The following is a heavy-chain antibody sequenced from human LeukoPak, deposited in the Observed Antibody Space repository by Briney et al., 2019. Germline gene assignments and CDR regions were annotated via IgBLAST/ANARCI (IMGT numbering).Heavy chain of an antibody. CDR1: GYSISNAYY. CDR2: IYHSGST. Sequence: SETLSLTCTVSGYSISNAYYWGWIRQPPGKGLEWIGNIYHSGSTYYNPSLKSRVTISVDTSKNQFSLKLSSVTAADTAVYYCARVEDSGYDYRGWFDPWGQGTLVTVSS. CDR3: ARVEDSGYDYRGWFDP. V-gene: IGHV4-38-2*02. D-gene: IGHD5-12*01. J-gene: IGHJ5*02.